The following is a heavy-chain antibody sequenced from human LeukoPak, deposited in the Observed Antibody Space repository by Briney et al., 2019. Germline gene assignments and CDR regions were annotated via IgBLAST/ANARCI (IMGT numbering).Heavy chain of an antibody. J-gene: IGHJ4*02. CDR2: ISGTGYNT. V-gene: IGHV3-23*01. D-gene: IGHD3-10*01. CDR3: AKHVSGSLFYFDY. Sequence: PGVCLRLSCAASGFTFRNSAVSWVRQAPGKGLEWVTGISGTGYNTYYADSVKGRFTISRDNSKNTLYLQMNSLGAEDTAVYYCAKHVSGSLFYFDYWGQRTLVTVSS. CDR1: GFTFRNSA.